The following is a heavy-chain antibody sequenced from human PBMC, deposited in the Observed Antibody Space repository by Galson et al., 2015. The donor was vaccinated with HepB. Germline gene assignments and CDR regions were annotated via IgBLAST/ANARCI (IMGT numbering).Heavy chain of an antibody. V-gene: IGHV1-2*04. CDR3: AREYGRYCYDSSGYLPRGMDV. J-gene: IGHJ6*02. CDR2: INPNSGGT. D-gene: IGHD3-22*01. CDR1: GYTFTGYY. Sequence: SVKVSCKASGYTFTGYYMHWVRQAPGQGLEWMGWINPNSGGTNYAQKFQGWVTMTRDTSISTAYMELSRLRSDDTAVYYCAREYGRYCYDSSGYLPRGMDVWGQGTTVTVSS.